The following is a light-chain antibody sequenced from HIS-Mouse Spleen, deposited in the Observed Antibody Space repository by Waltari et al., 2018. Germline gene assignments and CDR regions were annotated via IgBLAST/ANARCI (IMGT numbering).Light chain of an antibody. CDR3: SSYTSSSFNVV. J-gene: IGLJ2*01. Sequence: QSALTQPASVSGSPGQSITISCTGTSSDVGGYNYVSWYQQHHGKAPKLMIYDVSNRPSGVCNRFTGSKSGNTASLTISGRQAEDEADYYCSSYTSSSFNVVFGGGTKLTV. CDR1: SSDVGGYNY. V-gene: IGLV2-14*03. CDR2: DVS.